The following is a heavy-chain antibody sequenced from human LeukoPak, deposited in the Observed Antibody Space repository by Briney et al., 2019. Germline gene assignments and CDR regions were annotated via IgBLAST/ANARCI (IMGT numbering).Heavy chain of an antibody. D-gene: IGHD5-24*01. CDR1: GGSISSYY. CDR2: IYYSGST. V-gene: IGHV4-39*07. CDR3: ARGRRAPRYYSYYYMDV. Sequence: SETLSLTCTVSGGSISSYYWGWIRQPPGKGLEWIGSIYYSGSTYYNPSLKSRVTISVDTSKNQFSLKLSSVTAADTAVYYCARGRRAPRYYSYYYMDVWGKGTTVTVSS. J-gene: IGHJ6*03.